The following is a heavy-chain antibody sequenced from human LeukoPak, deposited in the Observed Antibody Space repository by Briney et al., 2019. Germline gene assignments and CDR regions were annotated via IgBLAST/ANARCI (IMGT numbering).Heavy chain of an antibody. CDR1: GFTFSSYW. D-gene: IGHD4-17*01. Sequence: RGSLRLSCAASGFTFSSYWMSWVRQAPGKGLEWVANIKQDGSEKYYVDSVKGRFTISRDNAKNSLYLQMNSLRAEDTAVYYCARGVTTGVDAFDIWGQGTMVAVSS. CDR2: IKQDGSEK. CDR3: ARGVTTGVDAFDI. V-gene: IGHV3-7*01. J-gene: IGHJ3*02.